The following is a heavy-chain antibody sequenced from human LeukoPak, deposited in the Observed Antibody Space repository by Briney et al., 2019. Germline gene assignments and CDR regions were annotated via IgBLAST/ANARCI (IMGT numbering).Heavy chain of an antibody. Sequence: GGSQRLSCAASGFTFSSYAMSWVRQAPGKGLEWVSAISGSGGSTYYADSVKGRFTISRDNSKNTLYLQMNSLRAEDTAVYYCAKVDAVSSWGAYWGQGTLVTVSS. J-gene: IGHJ4*02. D-gene: IGHD6-13*01. CDR3: AKVDAVSSWGAY. CDR1: GFTFSSYA. V-gene: IGHV3-23*01. CDR2: ISGSGGST.